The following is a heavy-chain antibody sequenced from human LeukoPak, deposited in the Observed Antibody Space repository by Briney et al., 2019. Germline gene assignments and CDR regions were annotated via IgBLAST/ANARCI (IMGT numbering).Heavy chain of an antibody. CDR3: ARDDPEATTAGAYYYYGMDV. D-gene: IGHD5-12*01. CDR1: GGSISSYY. Sequence: PSETLSLTCTVSGGSISSYYWSWIRQPPGKGLEWIGYIYYSGSTNYNPSLKSRVTISVDTSKNQFSLKLSSVTDADTAVYYCARDDPEATTAGAYYYYGMDVWGQGTTVTVSS. J-gene: IGHJ6*02. V-gene: IGHV4-59*01. CDR2: IYYSGST.